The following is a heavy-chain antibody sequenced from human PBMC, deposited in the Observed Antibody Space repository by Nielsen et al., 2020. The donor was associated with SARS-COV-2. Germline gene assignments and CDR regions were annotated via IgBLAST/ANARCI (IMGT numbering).Heavy chain of an antibody. J-gene: IGHJ4*02. CDR1: GGSFSGYY. V-gene: IGHV4-34*01. CDR2: INHSGST. CDR3: ARDIVGAQRGDY. Sequence: GSLRLSCAVYGGSFSGYYWSWIRQPPGKGLEWIGEINHSGSTNYNPSLKSRVTISVDTSKIQFSLKLSSVTAADTAVYYCARDIVGAQRGDYWGQGTLVTVSS. D-gene: IGHD1-26*01.